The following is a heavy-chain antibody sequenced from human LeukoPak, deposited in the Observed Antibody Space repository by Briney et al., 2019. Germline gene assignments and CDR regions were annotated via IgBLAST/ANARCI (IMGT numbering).Heavy chain of an antibody. V-gene: IGHV3-21*01. J-gene: IGHJ3*02. D-gene: IGHD3-10*01. CDR1: GFTFSSYS. Sequence: GGSLRLSCAASGFTFSSYSMNWVRQAPGKGLEWVSSISSSSSYIYYADSVKGRFTISRDNAKNSLYLRMNSLRAEDTAVYYCARDRILYGSGKRGAFDIWGQGTMVTVSS. CDR3: ARDRILYGSGKRGAFDI. CDR2: ISSSSSYI.